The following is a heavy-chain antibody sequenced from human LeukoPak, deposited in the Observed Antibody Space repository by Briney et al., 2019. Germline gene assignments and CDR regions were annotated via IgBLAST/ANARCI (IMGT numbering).Heavy chain of an antibody. J-gene: IGHJ3*02. Sequence: GASVKVSCKASGYTFTSYGFSWVRQAPGQGLEWMGWISAYNGNTNYAQKLQGRVTMTTDTSTSTAYMELRSLRSDDTAVYYCARASAYYYDSSGLGYAFDIWGQGTMVTVSS. V-gene: IGHV1-18*01. CDR2: ISAYNGNT. CDR1: GYTFTSYG. D-gene: IGHD3-22*01. CDR3: ARASAYYYDSSGLGYAFDI.